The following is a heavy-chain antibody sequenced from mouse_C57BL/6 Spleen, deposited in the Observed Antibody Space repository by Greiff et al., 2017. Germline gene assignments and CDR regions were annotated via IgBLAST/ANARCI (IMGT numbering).Heavy chain of an antibody. J-gene: IGHJ2*01. CDR3: ARFYYDYVGGLYFDY. CDR1: GFTFTAYY. CDR2: ISNKANGYTT. Sequence: VQGVESGGGLVQPGGSLSPSCAASGFTFTAYYMSWVRQPPGKALEWLGFISNKANGYTTESSESVKGWFTISRDNSQSILYLQMNALRAENSATYYWARFYYDYVGGLYFDYWGQGTTLTVSS. D-gene: IGHD2-4*01. V-gene: IGHV7-3*01.